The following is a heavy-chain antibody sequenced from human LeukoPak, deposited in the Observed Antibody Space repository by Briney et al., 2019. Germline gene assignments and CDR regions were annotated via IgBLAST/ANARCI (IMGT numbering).Heavy chain of an antibody. J-gene: IGHJ3*02. Sequence: GGSLRLSCAASGFTFSDYYMSWIRQAPGKGLEWVSYISSSGSTIYYADSVKGRFTISRDNAKNSLYLQMNSLRAEDTAVYYCARERKICSYGSSDAFDIWGQGTMVTVSS. D-gene: IGHD5-18*01. CDR3: ARERKICSYGSSDAFDI. CDR1: GFTFSDYY. V-gene: IGHV3-11*01. CDR2: ISSSGSTI.